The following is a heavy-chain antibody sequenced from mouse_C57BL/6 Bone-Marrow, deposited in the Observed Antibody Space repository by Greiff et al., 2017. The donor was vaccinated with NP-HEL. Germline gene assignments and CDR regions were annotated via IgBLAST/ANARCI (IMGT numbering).Heavy chain of an antibody. Sequence: EVKLVESGPELVKPGASVKIPCKASGYTFTDYNMDWVKQSHGKSLEWIGDINPNNGGTIYNQKFKGKATLTVDKSSSTAYMELRSLTSEDTAVYYCARKGTNWYFDVWGTGTTVTVSS. D-gene: IGHD1-1*01. CDR3: ARKGTNWYFDV. CDR2: INPNNGGT. J-gene: IGHJ1*03. V-gene: IGHV1-18*01. CDR1: GYTFTDYN.